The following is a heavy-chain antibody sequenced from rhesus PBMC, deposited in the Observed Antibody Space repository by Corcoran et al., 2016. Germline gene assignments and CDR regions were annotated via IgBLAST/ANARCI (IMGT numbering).Heavy chain of an antibody. D-gene: IGHD5-30*01. CDR3: AKLTWIQWVQPALNRFDV. CDR1: GFTFSDYY. J-gene: IGHJ5-1*01. Sequence: EVQLVESGGGLAKPGGSLRLSCAASGFTFSDYYMDWVRQAPGKGLEWVSRISNGGGSTWYADSVKGRFTISRENAKNTLYLQLDSLRAEDTAVYYCAKLTWIQWVQPALNRFDVWGPGVLVTVSS. CDR2: ISNGGGST. V-gene: IGHV3-178*02.